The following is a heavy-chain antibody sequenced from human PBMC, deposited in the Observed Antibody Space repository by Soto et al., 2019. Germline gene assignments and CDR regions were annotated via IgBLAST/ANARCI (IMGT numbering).Heavy chain of an antibody. CDR1: GYTFTSYD. CDR3: AREKTSYGMDV. Sequence: QVQLVQSGAEVKKPGASVKVSCKASGYTFTSYDINWVRQATGQGLEWMGWMNPNSGNTGYAQKSQRXVTMTSNTSISTAYMELSSLRYEDTAVYYCAREKTSYGMDVWGQGTTVTVSS. J-gene: IGHJ6*02. V-gene: IGHV1-8*01. CDR2: MNPNSGNT.